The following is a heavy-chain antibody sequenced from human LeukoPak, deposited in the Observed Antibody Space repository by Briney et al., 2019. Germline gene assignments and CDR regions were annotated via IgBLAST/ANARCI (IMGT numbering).Heavy chain of an antibody. CDR1: GGSINSYY. D-gene: IGHD6-19*01. J-gene: IGHJ4*02. CDR2: IYYSGTT. CDR3: ARGAGWYHY. V-gene: IGHV4-59*01. Sequence: SETLSLTCTVSGGSINSYYWSWIRQPPGKGLEWIAYIYYSGTTNYNPSLKSRVTISADTSKNQFPLKLSSVTAADTAVYYCARGAGWYHYWGQGTLVTVSS.